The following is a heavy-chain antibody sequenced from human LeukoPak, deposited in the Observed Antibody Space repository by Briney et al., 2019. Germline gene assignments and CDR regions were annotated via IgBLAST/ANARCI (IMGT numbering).Heavy chain of an antibody. CDR2: IIPIFGTA. CDR3: ATVNDSSAEDAFDI. V-gene: IGHV1-69*13. CDR1: GGTFSSYA. Sequence: VASVKVSCKASGGTFSSYATSWVRQAPGQGLEWMGGIIPIFGTANYAQKFQGRVTITADESTSTAYMELSSLRSEDTAVYYCATVNDSSAEDAFDIWGQGTMVTVSS. D-gene: IGHD3-22*01. J-gene: IGHJ3*02.